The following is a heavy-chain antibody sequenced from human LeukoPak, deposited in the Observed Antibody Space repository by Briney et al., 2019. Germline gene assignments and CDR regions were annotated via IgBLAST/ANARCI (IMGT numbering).Heavy chain of an antibody. CDR1: GGTFSSYA. J-gene: IGHJ6*02. V-gene: IGHV1-69*13. CDR2: IIPIFGTA. CDR3: AHPAWSRTYYYGMDV. D-gene: IGHD1-7*01. Sequence: SVKVSCKASGGTFSSYAISWVRQAPGQGLEWMGGIIPIFGTANYAQKFQGRVTITADESTSTAYMELSSLRSEDTAVYCCAHPAWSRTYYYGMDVWGQGTTVTVSS.